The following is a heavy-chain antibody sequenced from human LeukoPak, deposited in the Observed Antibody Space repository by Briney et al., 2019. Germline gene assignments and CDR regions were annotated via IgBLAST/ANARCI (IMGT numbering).Heavy chain of an antibody. V-gene: IGHV4-34*01. CDR2: INHSGST. J-gene: IGHJ5*02. CDR3: ARGPVLLWFGELLSKYNWFDP. D-gene: IGHD3-10*01. Sequence: PSETLSPTCAVNGGSFSGYYWSWIRQPPGKGLEWIGEINHSGSTNYNPSLKSRVTISVDTSKNQFSLKLSSVTAADTAVYYCARGPVLLWFGELLSKYNWFDPWGQGTLVTVSS. CDR1: GGSFSGYY.